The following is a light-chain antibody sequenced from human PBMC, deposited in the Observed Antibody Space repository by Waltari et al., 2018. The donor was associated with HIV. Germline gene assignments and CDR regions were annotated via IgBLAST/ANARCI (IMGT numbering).Light chain of an antibody. CDR1: QSINKN. V-gene: IGKV1-39*01. Sequence: DIQMPQSPSSLSASVGDTVTITCRASQSINKNICLYLQKGGESPKLLIYDASGLQSGVPSGFSGLGAGTDFALIITDFRYEHSGVYYCQQSDSVPLTFGGGTTV. CDR2: DAS. J-gene: IGKJ4*01. CDR3: QQSDSVPLT.